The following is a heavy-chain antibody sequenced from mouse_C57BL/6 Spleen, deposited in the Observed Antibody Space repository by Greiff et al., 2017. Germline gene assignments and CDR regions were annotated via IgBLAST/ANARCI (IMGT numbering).Heavy chain of an antibody. Sequence: DVKLQESGPGLVKPSQSLSLTCSVTGYSITSGYYWNWIRQFPGNKLEWMGYISYDGSNNYNPSLKNRISITRDTSKNQFFLKLNSVTTEDTATYYCAREGYEGYAMDYWGQGTSVTVSS. CDR1: GYSITSGYY. CDR3: AREGYEGYAMDY. CDR2: ISYDGSN. D-gene: IGHD2-2*01. J-gene: IGHJ4*01. V-gene: IGHV3-6*01.